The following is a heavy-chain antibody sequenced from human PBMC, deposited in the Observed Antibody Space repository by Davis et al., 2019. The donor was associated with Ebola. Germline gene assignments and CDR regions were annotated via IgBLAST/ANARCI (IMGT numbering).Heavy chain of an antibody. Sequence: ASVKVSCKASGYNFTKFAMNWVRQAPGQGLEWMGWINTNTGNPTYAQGFTGRFAFSLDTSATMAYLQISNLRAEDTATYYCVRDTTDGYNWSHWGQGTLVTVSS. J-gene: IGHJ4*02. V-gene: IGHV7-4-1*04. CDR3: VRDTTDGYNWSH. CDR1: GYNFTKFA. CDR2: INTNTGNP. D-gene: IGHD5-24*01.